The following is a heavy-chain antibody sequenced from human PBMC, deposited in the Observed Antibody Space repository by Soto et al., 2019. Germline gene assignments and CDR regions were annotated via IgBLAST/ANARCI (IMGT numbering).Heavy chain of an antibody. CDR2: IYYSGST. CDR3: ARGGADYGDYAFDY. D-gene: IGHD4-17*01. Sequence: SETLSLTCTVSGGSISSGDYYWSWIRQPPGKGLEWIGYIYYSGSTYYNPSLKSRVTISVDTSKNQFSLKLSSVTATDTAVYYCARGGADYGDYAFDYWGQGTLVTVSS. J-gene: IGHJ4*02. CDR1: GGSISSGDYY. V-gene: IGHV4-30-4*01.